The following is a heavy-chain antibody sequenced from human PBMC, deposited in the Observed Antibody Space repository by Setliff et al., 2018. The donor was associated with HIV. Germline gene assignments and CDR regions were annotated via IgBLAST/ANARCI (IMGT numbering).Heavy chain of an antibody. J-gene: IGHJ4*02. D-gene: IGHD3-22*01. V-gene: IGHV4-4*07. CDR2: FYTSGST. Sequence: PSETLSLTCSVSGASLQSYYWSWIRQPAGKGLQWIGRFYTSGSTNYNPSLKSRVTMSVDTSKNQFSLKLSSVTAADTAVYYCARDRLTYYLDYWGQGILVTVSS. CDR1: GASLQSYY. CDR3: ARDRLTYYLDY.